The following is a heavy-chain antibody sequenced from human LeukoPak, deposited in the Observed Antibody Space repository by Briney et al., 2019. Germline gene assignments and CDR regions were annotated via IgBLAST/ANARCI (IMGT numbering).Heavy chain of an antibody. CDR2: ISSSSSYI. CDR1: GFTFSSYS. V-gene: IGHV3-21*01. CDR3: ARVSGEHRDY. Sequence: PGGSLRLSCAASGFTFSSYSMNWVRQAPGNGLEWVSSISSSSSYIYYADSVKGRFTISRDNAENSLYLQMNTLRAEDTAVYYCARVSGEHRDYWGQGTLVTVSS. J-gene: IGHJ4*02. D-gene: IGHD4-17*01.